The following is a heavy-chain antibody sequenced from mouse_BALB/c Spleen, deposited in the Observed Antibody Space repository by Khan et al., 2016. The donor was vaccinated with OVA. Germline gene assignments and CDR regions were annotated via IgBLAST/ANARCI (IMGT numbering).Heavy chain of an antibody. CDR3: ARTYGSDVDY. CDR1: GYSFTGYF. V-gene: IGHV1-20*02. D-gene: IGHD1-1*01. J-gene: IGHJ2*01. CDR2: INPHIGET. Sequence: VQLKESGPELVKPGASVKISCKASGYSFTGYFMNWVMQSHGKSLEWIGRINPHIGETLYNQKFKGKATLTVDESSSTVYMELRSLASEDSAIYYCARTYGSDVDYWGQGTTLTVSS.